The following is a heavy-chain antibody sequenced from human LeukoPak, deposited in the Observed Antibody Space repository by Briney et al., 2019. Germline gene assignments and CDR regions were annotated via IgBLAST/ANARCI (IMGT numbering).Heavy chain of an antibody. J-gene: IGHJ5*02. CDR1: GYTFTGYY. Sequence: GASVKVSCKASGYTFTGYYMHWVRQAPGQGLEWMGGIIPIFGTANYAQKFQGRVTITADESTSTAYMELSSLRSEDTAVYYCARGSRYSGYDYPWFDPWGQGTLVTVSS. V-gene: IGHV1-69*13. D-gene: IGHD5-12*01. CDR3: ARGSRYSGYDYPWFDP. CDR2: IIPIFGTA.